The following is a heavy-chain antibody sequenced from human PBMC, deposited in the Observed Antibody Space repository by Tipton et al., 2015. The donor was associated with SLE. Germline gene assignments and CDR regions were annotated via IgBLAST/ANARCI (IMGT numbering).Heavy chain of an antibody. V-gene: IGHV4-59*11. CDR1: GGSIRSHY. CDR2: IYHSGST. CDR3: ASSKRGPGYGGYFDY. D-gene: IGHD5-12*01. J-gene: IGHJ4*02. Sequence: TLSLTCTVSGGSIRSHYWSWIRQPPGQGLEWIGYIYHSGSTNYNPSLKSRVTRSVDTSKNQFSLKLSSVTAADTAVYYCASSKRGPGYGGYFDYWGQGTLVTVSS.